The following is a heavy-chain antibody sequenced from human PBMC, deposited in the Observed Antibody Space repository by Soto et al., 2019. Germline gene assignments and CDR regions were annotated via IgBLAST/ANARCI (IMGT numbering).Heavy chain of an antibody. Sequence: QVQLVESGGGVVQPGRSLRLSCEGSGFTSSSYVMHWVRQAPGKGLEWVALISFDGSNKYYADSVKSRFTISRDNSKNTLYLQMNSLRAEDTAVYYCAKDLSEVVPAAENWFDPWGQGTLVTVSS. J-gene: IGHJ5*02. D-gene: IGHD2-2*01. CDR2: ISFDGSNK. CDR1: GFTSSSYV. CDR3: AKDLSEVVPAAENWFDP. V-gene: IGHV3-30*18.